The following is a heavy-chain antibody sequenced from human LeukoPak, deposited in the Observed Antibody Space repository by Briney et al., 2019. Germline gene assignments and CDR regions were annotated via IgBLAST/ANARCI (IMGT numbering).Heavy chain of an antibody. J-gene: IGHJ6*02. D-gene: IGHD3-22*01. CDR3: ARDSSYYYDRYYYGMDV. Sequence: GGSLRLSCAASGFTFSSYEMNWVRQAPGKGLEWVSYISSSGSTIYYADSVKGRFTISRDNAKNSLYLQMNSLRAEDTAVYYCARDSSYYYDRYYYGMDVWGQGTTVTV. V-gene: IGHV3-48*03. CDR2: ISSSGSTI. CDR1: GFTFSSYE.